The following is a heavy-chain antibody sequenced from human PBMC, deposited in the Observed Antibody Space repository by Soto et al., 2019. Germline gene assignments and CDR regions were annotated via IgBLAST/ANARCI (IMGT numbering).Heavy chain of an antibody. CDR2: IHGEGAGT. CDR3: AKDGVARNGDWAWFDP. CDR1: GFTFRNYA. V-gene: IGHV3-23*01. J-gene: IGHJ5*02. D-gene: IGHD6-19*01. Sequence: EVQLLESGGGLVQPGGSVRLSCAASGFTFRNYAMTWVRQAPGKGLEWVSSIHGEGAGTYYADSVKGRFTVSRDDSKETLYLQMRSLRVDDTAVYYCAKDGVARNGDWAWFDPWGQGTLVTVAS.